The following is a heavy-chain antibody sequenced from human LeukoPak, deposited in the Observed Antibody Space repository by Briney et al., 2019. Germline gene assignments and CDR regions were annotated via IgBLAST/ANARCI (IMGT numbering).Heavy chain of an antibody. CDR1: GGTFSSYT. CDR2: IIPILGIA. D-gene: IGHD2-8*01. V-gene: IGHV1-69*02. CDR3: ARAGSKYCTNGVCTNY. Sequence: SVKVSCKASGGTFSSYTISWVRQAPGQGLEWMGRIIPILGIANYAQKFQGRVTITADKSTSTAYMELSSLRSEDTAVYYCARAGSKYCTNGVCTNYWGQGTLVTVSS. J-gene: IGHJ4*02.